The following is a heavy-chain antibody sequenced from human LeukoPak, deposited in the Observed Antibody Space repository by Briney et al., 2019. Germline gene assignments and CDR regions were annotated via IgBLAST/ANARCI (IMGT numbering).Heavy chain of an antibody. J-gene: IGHJ4*02. CDR1: GFTLSNHP. D-gene: IGHD2-15*01. V-gene: IGHV3-23*01. CDR3: AKGDCSSGSCYFDY. CDR2: LSDTGDST. Sequence: GGSLRLSCAASGFTLSNHPMYWVRQAPGKGLEWVSSLSDTGDSTHYADSVKGRFTISRDSARSALYLQMNSLRAEDTAVYYCAKGDCSSGSCYFDYWGQGSQVTVSS.